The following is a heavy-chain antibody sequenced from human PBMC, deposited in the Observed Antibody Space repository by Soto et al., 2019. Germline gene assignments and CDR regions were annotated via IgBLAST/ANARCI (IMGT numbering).Heavy chain of an antibody. J-gene: IGHJ4*02. CDR3: VRGLPGYSSNWDFDY. D-gene: IGHD6-13*01. CDR2: IYPGESDT. CDR1: GYSFTTYW. Sequence: EVQLVQSGAEVQEPGESVIISCQGSGYSFTTYWIDWVRQMPGKGLEWVGIIYPGESDTRYRPSFHGQVTIPADTSISTAYLQWSSLKAADSAMYYCVRGLPGYSSNWDFDYWGQGTLVTVPS. V-gene: IGHV5-51*01.